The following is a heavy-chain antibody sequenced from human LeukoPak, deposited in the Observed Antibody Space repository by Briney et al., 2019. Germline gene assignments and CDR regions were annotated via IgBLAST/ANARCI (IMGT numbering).Heavy chain of an antibody. J-gene: IGHJ6*02. Sequence: SETLSLTCTVSGGSISSGGYYWSWIRQHPGKGLEWIGYIYYSGSTYYNPSLKSRVTISVDTSKDQFSLKLSSVTAADTAVYYCARDRITIFGVETYGMDVWGQGTTVTVSS. CDR2: IYYSGST. V-gene: IGHV4-31*03. CDR1: GGSISSGGYY. D-gene: IGHD3-3*01. CDR3: ARDRITIFGVETYGMDV.